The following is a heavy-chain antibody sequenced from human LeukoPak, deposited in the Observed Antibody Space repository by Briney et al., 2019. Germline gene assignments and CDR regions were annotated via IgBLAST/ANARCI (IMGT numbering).Heavy chain of an antibody. V-gene: IGHV4-34*01. D-gene: IGHD5-12*01. CDR2: INHSGST. CDR1: GGSFSGYY. Sequence: SETLSLTCAVYGGSFSGYYWSWIRQPPGKGLEWIGEINHSGSTNYNPSLKSRVTISVDTSKNQFSLKLSSVTAADTAVYYCARERRWIVATTYYFDYWGQGTLVTVSS. J-gene: IGHJ4*02. CDR3: ARERRWIVATTYYFDY.